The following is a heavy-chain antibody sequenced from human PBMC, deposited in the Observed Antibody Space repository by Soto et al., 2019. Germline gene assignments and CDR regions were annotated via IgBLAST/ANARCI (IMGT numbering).Heavy chain of an antibody. V-gene: IGHV4-34*01. CDR3: ARGAGLRYFDWLLLGDWFDP. Sequence: SETLSLTCAVYGGSFSGYYWSWIRQPPGKGLEWIGEINHSGSTNYNPSLKSRVTISVDTSKNQSSLKLSSVTAADTAVYYCARGAGLRYFDWLLLGDWFDPWGQGTLVTVSS. CDR1: GGSFSGYY. CDR2: INHSGST. J-gene: IGHJ5*02. D-gene: IGHD3-9*01.